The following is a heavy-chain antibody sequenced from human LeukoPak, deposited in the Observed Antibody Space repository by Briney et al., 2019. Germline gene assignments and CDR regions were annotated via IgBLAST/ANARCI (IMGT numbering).Heavy chain of an antibody. CDR2: ISSSSSTI. CDR1: GFTFSSYS. J-gene: IGHJ3*02. V-gene: IGHV3-48*02. D-gene: IGHD1-1*01. Sequence: GGSLRLSCAASGFTFSSYSMNWVRQAPGKGLEWVSYISSSSSTIYYADSVKGRFTISRDNAKNSLYLQMNSLRDEDTAVYYCARGPGMRLFGPRSAFDIWGQGTMVTVSS. CDR3: ARGPGMRLFGPRSAFDI.